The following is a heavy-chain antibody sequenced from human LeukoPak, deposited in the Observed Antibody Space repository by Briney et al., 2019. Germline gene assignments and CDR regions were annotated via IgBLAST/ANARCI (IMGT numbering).Heavy chain of an antibody. CDR2: IYHSGST. V-gene: IGHV4-30-2*01. CDR1: GGSISSGGYS. J-gene: IGHJ4*02. Sequence: RTSETLSLTCAVSGGSISSGGYSWSWIRQPPGKGLEWIGYIYHSGSTYYNPSLKSRVTISVDRSKNQFSLKLSSVTAADTAVYYCARAEDYGGNVDWGQGTLVTVSS. D-gene: IGHD4-23*01. CDR3: ARAEDYGGNVD.